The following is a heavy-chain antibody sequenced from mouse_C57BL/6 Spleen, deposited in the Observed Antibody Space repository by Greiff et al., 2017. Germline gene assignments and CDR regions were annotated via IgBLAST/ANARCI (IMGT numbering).Heavy chain of an antibody. CDR1: GYTFTSYW. J-gene: IGHJ1*03. D-gene: IGHD2-4*01. CDR3: ARGYDYDSSYWYVDV. V-gene: IGHV1-64*01. CDR2: IHPNSGST. Sequence: QVQLQQPGAELVKPGASVKLSCKASGYTFTSYWMHWVKQRPGQGLEWIGMIHPNSGSTNYNEKFKSKATLTVDKSSSTAYMQLSSLTSEDSAVYYCARGYDYDSSYWYVDVWGTGTTVTVSS.